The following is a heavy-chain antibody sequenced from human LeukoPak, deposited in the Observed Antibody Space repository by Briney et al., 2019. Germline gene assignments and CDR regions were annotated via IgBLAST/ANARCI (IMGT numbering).Heavy chain of an antibody. V-gene: IGHV5-51*01. CDR1: GYIFTSYW. CDR2: IYADDSDT. D-gene: IGHD6-19*01. Sequence: AESLKISYKGSGYIFTSYWIGWVRQMAGKVLGWMGIIYADDSDTRYSPSFQGQVTISADKSISTAYLQWSSLKASDTAMYYCARVIAVAGTDFDYWGQGTLVTVSS. CDR3: ARVIAVAGTDFDY. J-gene: IGHJ4*02.